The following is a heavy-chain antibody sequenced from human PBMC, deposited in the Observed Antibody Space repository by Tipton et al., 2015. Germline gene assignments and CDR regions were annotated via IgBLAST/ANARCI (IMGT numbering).Heavy chain of an antibody. CDR3: TRTDGSSSTGHSSVY. CDR2: ISGGSGETT. CDR1: GFTFSSYA. D-gene: IGHD6-6*01. Sequence: SLRLSCAASGFTFSSYAMSWVRQAPGKGLEWVSAISGGSGETTYYADSVKGRFTISRDNSINMFYLQMNSLRAEDTAVYYCTRTDGSSSTGHSSVYGGQGTLFTVSS. V-gene: IGHV3-23*01. J-gene: IGHJ4*02.